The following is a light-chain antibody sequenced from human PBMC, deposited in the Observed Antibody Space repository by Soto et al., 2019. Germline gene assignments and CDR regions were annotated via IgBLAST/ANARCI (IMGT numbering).Light chain of an antibody. J-gene: IGKJ1*01. CDR1: QSVSSSY. CDR2: GAS. CDR3: QQYGSPCT. Sequence: EIVLTQSPGTLSLSPGERATLSCRASQSVSSSYLAWYQQKPGQAPTLLIYGASSRATGIPDRFSGSGSGTDFTLTISRLEPEDFAVYYCQQYGSPCTFGQGTKVEIK. V-gene: IGKV3-20*01.